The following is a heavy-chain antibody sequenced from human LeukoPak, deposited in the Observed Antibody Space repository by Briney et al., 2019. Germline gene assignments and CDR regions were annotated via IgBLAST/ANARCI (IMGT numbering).Heavy chain of an antibody. CDR2: IIPIFGTA. CDR1: GGTFSSYA. J-gene: IGHJ4*02. V-gene: IGHV1-69*05. Sequence: SVKVSCKASGGTFSSYAISWVRQAPGQGLEWMGGIIPIFGTANYAQKFQGRVTITTDESTSTAYMELNSLRAEDTAVYYCARAVFGELTFDYWGQGTLVTVSS. D-gene: IGHD3-10*02. CDR3: ARAVFGELTFDY.